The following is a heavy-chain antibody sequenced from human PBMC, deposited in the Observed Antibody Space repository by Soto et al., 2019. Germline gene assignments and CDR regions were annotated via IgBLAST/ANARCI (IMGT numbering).Heavy chain of an antibody. D-gene: IGHD6-13*01. CDR2: ISAYNGNT. J-gene: IGHJ4*02. CDR3: ARVIAAAVDFDY. V-gene: IGHV1-18*01. CDR1: GYTFTSHG. Sequence: ASVKVSCKASGYTFTSHGISWVRQAPGQGLEWMGWISAYNGNTNYAQKLQGRVTMTTDTSTSTAYMELRSLRSDDTAVYYCARVIAAAVDFDYWGQGTLVTVSS.